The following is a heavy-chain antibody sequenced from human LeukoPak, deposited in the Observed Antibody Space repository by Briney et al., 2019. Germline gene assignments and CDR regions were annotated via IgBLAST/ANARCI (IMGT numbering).Heavy chain of an antibody. Sequence: TSETLSLTCTVSGGAISTNGYYWGWIRQPPGMGLEWVGSIYHFGSTYYNASLKSRVTMSVDTSKNQFSLRLISVTAADAAVYYCAGLLADKGGFGYWGQGTLVSVSS. J-gene: IGHJ4*02. D-gene: IGHD2/OR15-2a*01. CDR3: AGLLADKGGFGY. CDR1: GGAISTNGYY. CDR2: IYHFGST. V-gene: IGHV4-39*01.